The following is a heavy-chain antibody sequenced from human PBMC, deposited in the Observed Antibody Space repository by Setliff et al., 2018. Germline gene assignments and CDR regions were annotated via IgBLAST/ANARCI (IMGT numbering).Heavy chain of an antibody. Sequence: ASVKVSCKTSGYSFTNYGINWVRQAPGQGLEWMGWNSVYAREFQGRVTMTTDTSTSTAYMELTRLTTDDTALYYCVRGQGPRTVVAIPFDHWGQGTLVTVSS. CDR3: VRGQGPRTVVAIPFDH. CDR1: GYSFTNYG. J-gene: IGHJ4*02. V-gene: IGHV1-18*01. D-gene: IGHD3-22*01. CDR2: NSV.